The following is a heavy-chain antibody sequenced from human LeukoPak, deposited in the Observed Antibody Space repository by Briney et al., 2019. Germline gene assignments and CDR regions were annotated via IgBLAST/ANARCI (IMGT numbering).Heavy chain of an antibody. CDR2: ISGSGGST. CDR3: AKHLPGVDWLLFFDY. V-gene: IGHV3-23*01. CDR1: GFTFSSYE. D-gene: IGHD3-9*01. Sequence: GGSLRLSCAASGFTFSSYEMNWVRQAPGKGLEWVSAISGSGGSTYYADSVKGRYTISRDNSKNTLYLQMNSLRAEDTAVYYCAKHLPGVDWLLFFDYWGQGTLVTVSS. J-gene: IGHJ4*02.